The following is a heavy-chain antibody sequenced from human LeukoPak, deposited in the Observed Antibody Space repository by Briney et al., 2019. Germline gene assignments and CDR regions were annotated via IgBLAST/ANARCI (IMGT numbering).Heavy chain of an antibody. CDR1: GFTFSGRW. V-gene: IGHV3-7*03. J-gene: IGHJ5*02. CDR2: INQDGTDK. CDR3: AREIVGTHKSRFDP. Sequence: QPGRSLRLSCAASGFTFSGRWMSWLRQAPGKGLEWVANINQDGTDKYYVDSVKGRFTISRDNAKNSLYLQMNSLRAEDTAVYYCAREIVGTHKSRFDPWGQGTLVTVSS. D-gene: IGHD1-26*01.